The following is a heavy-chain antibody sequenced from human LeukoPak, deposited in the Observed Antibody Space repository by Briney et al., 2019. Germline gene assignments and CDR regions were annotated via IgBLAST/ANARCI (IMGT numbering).Heavy chain of an antibody. CDR1: GGSISSGDYY. CDR3: ARDSYYDFWSGPLGMDV. D-gene: IGHD3-3*01. J-gene: IGHJ6*02. CDR2: IYYSGST. Sequence: SETLSLTCTVSGGSISSGDYYWSWIRQPPGKALEWIGYIYYSGSTYYNPSLKSRVTISVDTSKNQFSLKLSSVTAADTAVYYCARDSYYDFWSGPLGMDVWGQGTTVTVSS. V-gene: IGHV4-30-4*01.